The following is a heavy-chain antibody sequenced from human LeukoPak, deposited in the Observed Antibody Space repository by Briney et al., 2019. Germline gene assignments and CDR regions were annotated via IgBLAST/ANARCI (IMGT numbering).Heavy chain of an antibody. CDR3: AKEEATYYDFWSGYYSSEYRASLDY. V-gene: IGHV3-23*01. D-gene: IGHD3-3*01. J-gene: IGHJ4*02. CDR1: GFTFSSYA. Sequence: GGSLRLSCAASGFTFSSYAMSWVRQAPGKGLEWVSAIRGSGGSTYYADSVKGRFTISRDNSKNTLYLQMNSLRAEDTAVYYCAKEEATYYDFWSGYYSSEYRASLDYWGQGTLVTVSS. CDR2: IRGSGGST.